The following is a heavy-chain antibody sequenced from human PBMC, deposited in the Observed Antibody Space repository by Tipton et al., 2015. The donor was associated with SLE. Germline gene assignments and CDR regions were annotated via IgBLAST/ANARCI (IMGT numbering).Heavy chain of an antibody. CDR2: INHSGST. Sequence: TLSLTCGVYGGSFSAYYWSWIRQPPGKGLEWIGEINHSGSTNYNPSLKSRVTISLDTSKNQFSLKLSSVTAADTAVYYCARGGSYYDSSGSDYWGQGTLVTVSS. V-gene: IGHV4-34*01. J-gene: IGHJ4*02. D-gene: IGHD3-22*01. CDR3: ARGGSYYDSSGSDY. CDR1: GGSFSAYY.